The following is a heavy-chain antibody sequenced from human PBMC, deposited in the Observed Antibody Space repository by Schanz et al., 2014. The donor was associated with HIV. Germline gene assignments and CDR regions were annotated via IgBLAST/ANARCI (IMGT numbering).Heavy chain of an antibody. V-gene: IGHV1-2*02. CDR1: GYTFIDYY. Sequence: VQLVQSGAEVKEPGASVKVSCKASGYTFIDYYVHWVRQAPGQGLEWMGWINPNSGGTNYAQKFQGRVTMTRDTSISTAFMELSSLRSDDTAVYYCARDLSLASSTPTLAFDIWGQGTMVTV. CDR3: ARDLSLASSTPTLAFDI. CDR2: INPNSGGT. D-gene: IGHD2-2*01. J-gene: IGHJ3*02.